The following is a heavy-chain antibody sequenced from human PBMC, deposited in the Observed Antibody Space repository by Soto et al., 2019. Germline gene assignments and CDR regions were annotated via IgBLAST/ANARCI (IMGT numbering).Heavy chain of an antibody. D-gene: IGHD3-3*01. CDR3: ARALLIFGVVIACFDP. J-gene: IGHJ5*02. CDR1: GGSISIGAYY. Sequence: PSETLSLTCTVSGGSISIGAYYWSCIRQPPGKGLECIGYIYSSGSTYYNPSLKSRVTISVDTSKNQFSLKLSSVTAADTAVYYCARALLIFGVVIACFDPWGQGTLVTVSS. V-gene: IGHV4-30-4*01. CDR2: IYSSGST.